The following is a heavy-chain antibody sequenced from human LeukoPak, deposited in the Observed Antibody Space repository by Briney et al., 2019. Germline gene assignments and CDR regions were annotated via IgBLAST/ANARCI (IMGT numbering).Heavy chain of an antibody. CDR1: GYTFTSHD. D-gene: IGHD3-16*02. CDR2: MNPNSGNT. CDR3: ARGPIVFLAY. J-gene: IGHJ4*02. V-gene: IGHV1-8*01. Sequence: GASVTVSCKASGYTFTSHDINWVRQATGQGLEWMGWMNPNSGNTGYAQKFQGRVTMTRNTSISTAYMELSSLRSEDTAVYYCARGPIVFLAYWGQGTLVTVSS.